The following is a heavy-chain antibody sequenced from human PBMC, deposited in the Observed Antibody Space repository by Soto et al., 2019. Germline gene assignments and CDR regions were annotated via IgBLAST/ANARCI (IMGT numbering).Heavy chain of an antibody. CDR3: ARSGRQQLVRTKWFAL. V-gene: IGHV4-34*01. J-gene: IGHJ5*02. CDR1: GGSFSAYS. CDR2: ITHSGST. Sequence: SETLSLTCAVYGGSFSAYSWSWIRQPPGKGLEWIGEITHSGSTYYNPSLKSRVTISVDTSKNQFSLKLSSVTAADTAVYYCARSGRQQLVRTKWFALWGQGTLGTGFS. D-gene: IGHD6-13*01.